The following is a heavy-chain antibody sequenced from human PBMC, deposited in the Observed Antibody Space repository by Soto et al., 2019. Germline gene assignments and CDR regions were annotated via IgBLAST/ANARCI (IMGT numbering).Heavy chain of an antibody. CDR3: ARDQGGYCSSTSCRVMGRSRWFDP. Sequence: LSLTCTVSGGSISSGGYYWSWIRQHPGKGLEWIGYIYYSGSTYYNPSLKSRVTISVDTSKNQFSLKLSSVTAADTAVYYCARDQGGYCSSTSCRVMGRSRWFDPWGQGTLVTVSS. CDR1: GGSISSGGYY. V-gene: IGHV4-31*03. D-gene: IGHD2-2*01. J-gene: IGHJ5*02. CDR2: IYYSGST.